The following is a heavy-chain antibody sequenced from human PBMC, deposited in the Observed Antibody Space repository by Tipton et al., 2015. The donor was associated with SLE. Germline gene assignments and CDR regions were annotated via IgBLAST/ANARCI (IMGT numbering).Heavy chain of an antibody. Sequence: TLSLTCTVSGGSLNNYWWNWARQPPGKGLECIGYIFYAGPTNYNPSLKTLLTMSVDPSSNQFSLTLSSVTAADTAVYYCARDRGGNSSVYVDNWGQGTLVTVSS. CDR2: IFYAGPT. J-gene: IGHJ4*02. D-gene: IGHD4-23*01. CDR1: GGSLNNYW. CDR3: ARDRGGNSSVYVDN. V-gene: IGHV4-59*13.